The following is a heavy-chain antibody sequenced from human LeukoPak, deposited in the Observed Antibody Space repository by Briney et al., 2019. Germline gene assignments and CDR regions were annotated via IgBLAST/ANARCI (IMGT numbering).Heavy chain of an antibody. J-gene: IGHJ4*02. V-gene: IGHV3-33*01. Sequence: PGGSLRLSCAASGFTFSSYGMHWVRQAPGKGLEWVAVIWYDGSNKLYADSVKGRFTISRDNSKNTLYLQMNSLRAEDTAVYYCARWVDTAMVFDYWGQGTLVTVSS. CDR1: GFTFSSYG. CDR2: IWYDGSNK. CDR3: ARWVDTAMVFDY. D-gene: IGHD5-18*01.